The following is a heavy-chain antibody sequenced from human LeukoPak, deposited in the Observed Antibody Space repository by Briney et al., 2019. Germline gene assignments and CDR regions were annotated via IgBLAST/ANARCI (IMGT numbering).Heavy chain of an antibody. Sequence: PSETLSLTCTVSGYSISSGYYWGWIRQPQGKGLEWIGSIYHSGSTYYNPSLKSRVTISVDTSKNQFSLKLSSVTAADTAVYYCAREGLRFLEWLREYYMDVWGKGTTVTVSS. J-gene: IGHJ6*03. CDR1: GYSISSGYY. CDR3: AREGLRFLEWLREYYMDV. CDR2: IYHSGST. D-gene: IGHD3-3*01. V-gene: IGHV4-38-2*02.